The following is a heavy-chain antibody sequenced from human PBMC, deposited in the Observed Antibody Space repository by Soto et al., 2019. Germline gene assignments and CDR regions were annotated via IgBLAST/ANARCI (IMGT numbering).Heavy chain of an antibody. CDR3: ARGNIGVATREIDWFDP. Sequence: SVKVSCKASGGTFSSYAISWVRQAPGQGLEWMGGIIPIFGTANYAQKFQGRVTITADESTSTAYMELSSLRSEDTAVYYCARGNIGVATREIDWFDPWGQGTLVTVSS. J-gene: IGHJ5*02. CDR1: GGTFSSYA. CDR2: IIPIFGTA. V-gene: IGHV1-69*13. D-gene: IGHD6-13*01.